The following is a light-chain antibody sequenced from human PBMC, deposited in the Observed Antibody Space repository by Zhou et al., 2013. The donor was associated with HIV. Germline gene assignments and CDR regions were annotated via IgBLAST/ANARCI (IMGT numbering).Light chain of an antibody. V-gene: IGKV3D-20*01. CDR3: QQYSRSPGT. J-gene: IGKJ1*01. CDR1: QNVGSSF. Sequence: EIVLTQSPATLSLSPGERATLSCGASQNVGSSFLAWYQHKPGLAPRLLIYDASKRATGIPDRFSGSGSGTDFTLIISRLEPEDFAVYYCQQYSRSPGTFGQGTKVEI. CDR2: DAS.